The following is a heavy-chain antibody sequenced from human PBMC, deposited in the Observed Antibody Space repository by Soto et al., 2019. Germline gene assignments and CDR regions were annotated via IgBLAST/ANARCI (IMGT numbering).Heavy chain of an antibody. V-gene: IGHV4-4*07. CDR2: IYTSGST. CDR3: ASTPYYDSGSYATSYYPDVRDF. Sequence: SETLPLTCTVSGGSVSSYCWSWIRQPAGKGLEWISRIYTSGSTNYNPSVKSRVTMSVDTSKNQFSLQLSSLTAEDTAVYYCASTPYYDSGSYATSYYPDVRDFWGQGTTVTVSS. J-gene: IGHJ6*02. CDR1: GGSVSSYC. D-gene: IGHD3-22*01.